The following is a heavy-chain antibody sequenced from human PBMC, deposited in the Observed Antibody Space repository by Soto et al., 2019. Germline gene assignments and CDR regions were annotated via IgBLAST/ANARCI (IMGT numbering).Heavy chain of an antibody. CDR3: ARVDLWGYDAFDI. Sequence: QVQLVESGGGVVQPGRSLRLSCAASGFTFSRHGMNWVRQAPGKGLEWVAFIWYDGSEKYYADSVKGRFTISRDNSKNTLDLQMNSLRAEDTAVYYCARVDLWGYDAFDIWGQGTMVTASS. CDR1: GFTFSRHG. D-gene: IGHD7-27*01. CDR2: IWYDGSEK. J-gene: IGHJ3*02. V-gene: IGHV3-33*01.